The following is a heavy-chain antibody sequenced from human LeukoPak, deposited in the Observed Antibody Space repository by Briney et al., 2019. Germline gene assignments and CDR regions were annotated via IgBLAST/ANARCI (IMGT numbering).Heavy chain of an antibody. D-gene: IGHD2-15*01. CDR3: ARLPLGYCSGGSCHPWAFDI. Sequence: SETLSLTCTVSGDSISSYYWSWIRQPPGKGLEWIGYIYYSGSTNYNPSLKSRVTISVDTSKNQFSLKLSSVTAADTAVYYCARLPLGYCSGGSCHPWAFDIWGQGTMVTVSS. J-gene: IGHJ3*02. CDR2: IYYSGST. V-gene: IGHV4-59*08. CDR1: GDSISSYY.